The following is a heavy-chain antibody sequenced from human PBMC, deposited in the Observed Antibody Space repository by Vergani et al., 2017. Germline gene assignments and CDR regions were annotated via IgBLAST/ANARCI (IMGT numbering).Heavy chain of an antibody. Sequence: EVQLVESGGGLVKPGGSLRLSCAASGFTFSSYSMNWVRQAPGKGLEWVSSISSSSSYIYYADSVKGRFTISRDNAKNSLYLQMNSLRAEDTAVYYCAKGVGVVIIVADYWGQGTLVTVSS. CDR1: GFTFSSYS. CDR3: AKGVGVVIIVADY. CDR2: ISSSSSYI. V-gene: IGHV3-21*01. J-gene: IGHJ4*02. D-gene: IGHD3-3*01.